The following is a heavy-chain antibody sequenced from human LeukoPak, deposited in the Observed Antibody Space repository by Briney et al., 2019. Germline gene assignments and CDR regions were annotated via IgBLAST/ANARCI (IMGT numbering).Heavy chain of an antibody. CDR1: GFTFSSYW. J-gene: IGHJ4*02. CDR2: THSDGSIT. Sequence: GGSLRLSCAASGFTFSSYWMHWVRQAPGKGLVWVSRTHSDGSITSYADSVKGRFTVSRDNSKNTLYVQMKSLRAEDTAVYYCAKDFVVVPGNVNYFDYWGQGTLVTVSS. CDR3: AKDFVVVPGNVNYFDY. V-gene: IGHV3-74*01. D-gene: IGHD2-21*02.